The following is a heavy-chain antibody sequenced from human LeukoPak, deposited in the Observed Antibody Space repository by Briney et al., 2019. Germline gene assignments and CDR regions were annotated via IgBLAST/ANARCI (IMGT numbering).Heavy chain of an antibody. V-gene: IGHV3-30*18. CDR2: ISYDGCNK. CDR1: GFTFSSYG. CDR3: AKGAGSSGYYPDYFDY. Sequence: PGGSLRLSCAASGFTFSSYGMHWVRQAPGKGLEWVAVISYDGCNKYYADSVKGRFTISRDNSKNTLYLQMNSLRAEDTAVYYCAKGAGSSGYYPDYFDYWGQGTLVTVSS. D-gene: IGHD3-22*01. J-gene: IGHJ4*02.